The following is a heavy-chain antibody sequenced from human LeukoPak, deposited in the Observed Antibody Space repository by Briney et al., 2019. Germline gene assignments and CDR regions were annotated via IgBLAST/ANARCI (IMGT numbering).Heavy chain of an antibody. CDR1: GFTFSSYW. CDR3: ARGEQWLAAYNFDY. V-gene: IGHV3-7*01. D-gene: IGHD6-19*01. CDR2: IKQDGSEK. Sequence: PGGSLRLSCAASGFTFSSYWMSWVRQAPGKGLEWVANIKQDGSEKYYVDSVKGRLTISRDNAKNSLYLQMNSLRAEDTAVYYCARGEQWLAAYNFDYWGQGTLVTVSS. J-gene: IGHJ4*02.